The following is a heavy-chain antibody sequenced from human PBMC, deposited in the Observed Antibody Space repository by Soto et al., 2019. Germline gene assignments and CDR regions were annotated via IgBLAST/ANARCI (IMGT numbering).Heavy chain of an antibody. J-gene: IGHJ6*02. V-gene: IGHV5-51*01. CDR3: ARLTGDDFHYYYGMDV. CDR2: IYPGDSDT. CDR1: ACRLTSSW. D-gene: IGHD2-21*02. Sequence: RPSVPISCKGCACRLTSSWTGWVRQKHRKGLEWMGIIYPGDSDTRYSPSFQAQVTISADKSISTAYLRWSGLKASDNAMYYCARLTGDDFHYYYGMDVWGQGTTVTVSS.